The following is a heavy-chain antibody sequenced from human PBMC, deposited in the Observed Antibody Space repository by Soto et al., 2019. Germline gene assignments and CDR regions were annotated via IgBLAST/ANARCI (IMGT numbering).Heavy chain of an antibody. V-gene: IGHV3-23*01. CDR2: ITGSGDNT. CDR1: GFTFSSYA. Sequence: EVQLLESGGGLVQPGGSLRLSCAASGFTFSSYAMSWVRQAPGKGLEWVSGITGSGDNTYYADSVTGRFTISRDNSKNTLYLLMNSLRAEDTAVYYCAKDQCSGGSCYWVTASVYFHYWGQGTLVTVAS. CDR3: AKDQCSGGSCYWVTASVYFHY. D-gene: IGHD2-15*01. J-gene: IGHJ4*02.